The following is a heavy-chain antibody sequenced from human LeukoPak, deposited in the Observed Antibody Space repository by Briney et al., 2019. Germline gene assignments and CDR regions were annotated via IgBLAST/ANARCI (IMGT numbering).Heavy chain of an antibody. D-gene: IGHD4-17*01. Sequence: GGSLRLSCAVSGFTFSTYWMHWVRQAPGKGLMWVSRINSDGSSTSYADSVKGRFTISRDNAKNTLYLQMNSLRAEDTAVYYCARAPTTRERYYFDYWGQGTLVTVSS. V-gene: IGHV3-74*01. J-gene: IGHJ4*02. CDR3: ARAPTTRERYYFDY. CDR2: INSDGSST. CDR1: GFTFSTYW.